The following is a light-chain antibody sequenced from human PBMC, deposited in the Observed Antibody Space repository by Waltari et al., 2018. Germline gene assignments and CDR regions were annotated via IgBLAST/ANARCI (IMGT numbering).Light chain of an antibody. CDR3: CSYAGSYTFV. V-gene: IGLV2-11*01. Sequence: QSALTQPRSVSGSPGQSVTISCTGPSSAVGGYNYVSWYQQHPGKAPKLMIYDVSKQPSGVPDRFSGSKSGNTASLTISGLQAEDEADYYCCSYAGSYTFVFGGGTKLTVL. CDR2: DVS. J-gene: IGLJ2*01. CDR1: SSAVGGYNY.